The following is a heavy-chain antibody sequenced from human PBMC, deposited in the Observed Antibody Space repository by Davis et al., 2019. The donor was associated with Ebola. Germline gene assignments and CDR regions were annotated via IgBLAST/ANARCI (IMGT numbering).Heavy chain of an antibody. Sequence: GESLKISCAASGFNLSNYAMNWVRQAPGKGLDWIAYISHSGGTIYYPDSVKGRFTISRDNPNNILYLEMNSLRAEDTAIYYCATRTGEGYWGQGTLVTVSS. CDR3: ATRTGEGY. J-gene: IGHJ4*02. V-gene: IGHV3-48*04. CDR2: ISHSGGTI. D-gene: IGHD7-27*01. CDR1: GFNLSNYA.